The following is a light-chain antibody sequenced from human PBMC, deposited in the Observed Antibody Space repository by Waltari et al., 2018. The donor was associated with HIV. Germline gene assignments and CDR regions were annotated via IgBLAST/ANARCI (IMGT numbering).Light chain of an antibody. Sequence: QSFLTQPPSASGTPGQTVTISCSGSSSNIENDNVYWYQQLPGMTPKLLIYKNFLRPSGVPDRFAASTSGTSASLTISGLRSADEADYYCVGWDSSLSAYVFGAGTKVAVL. CDR1: SSNIENDN. J-gene: IGLJ1*01. CDR3: VGWDSSLSAYV. CDR2: KNF. V-gene: IGLV1-47*01.